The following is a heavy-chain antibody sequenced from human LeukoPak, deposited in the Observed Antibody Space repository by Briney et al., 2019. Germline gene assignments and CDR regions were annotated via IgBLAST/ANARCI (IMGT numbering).Heavy chain of an antibody. D-gene: IGHD4-17*01. Sequence: GGSLRLSCAASGFTFSSHTMSWVRQAPGKGLEWVSDISSTSRTIYYADPAKGRFTISRDNAKNSLYLQMNSLRDEDTAVYHCARASDYVLDSWGQGILVTVSS. CDR3: ARASDYVLDS. CDR1: GFTFSSHT. J-gene: IGHJ4*02. CDR2: ISSTSRTI. V-gene: IGHV3-48*02.